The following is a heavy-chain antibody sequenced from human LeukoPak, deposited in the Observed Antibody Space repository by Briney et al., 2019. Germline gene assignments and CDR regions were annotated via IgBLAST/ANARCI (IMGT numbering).Heavy chain of an antibody. CDR1: GFTFSRYW. CDR3: ARVPDYYDSSGY. J-gene: IGHJ4*02. D-gene: IGHD3-22*01. CDR2: INSDGSST. Sequence: GGSLRLSCTASGFTFSRYWMHWVRQAPGNGLVWVSRINSDGSSTTYADSVKGRFTISRDNVKNTLYLQMNSPRVEDTAVYYCARVPDYYDSSGYWGQGTLVTVSS. V-gene: IGHV3-74*01.